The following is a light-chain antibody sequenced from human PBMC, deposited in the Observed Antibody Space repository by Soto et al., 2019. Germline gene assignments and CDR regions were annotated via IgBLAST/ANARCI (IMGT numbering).Light chain of an antibody. CDR1: QSVSSSY. J-gene: IGKJ2*01. CDR3: QQYDTSPYT. Sequence: EIVLTQSPATLSLSPGERASLSCRASQSVSSSYLAWYQQKPGQAPRLLIYGAPSRATGIPDRFSGGGSGTDFTLTISRLEPEDFAVYYCQQYDTSPYTFGQGTKVDIK. V-gene: IGKV3-20*01. CDR2: GAP.